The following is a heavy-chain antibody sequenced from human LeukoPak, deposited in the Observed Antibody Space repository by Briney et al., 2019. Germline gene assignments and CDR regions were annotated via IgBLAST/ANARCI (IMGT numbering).Heavy chain of an antibody. D-gene: IGHD6-13*01. V-gene: IGHV3-33*01. CDR2: IWYDGSNK. Sequence: GRSLRLSCAASGFTLSSYGMHWVRQAPGKGLEWVAFIWYDGSNKYYADSVKGRFTISRDNSKNTLYLQMNSLRAEDTAVYYCARDAVYSSSWQYYWGQGTLVTVSS. CDR3: ARDAVYSSSWQYY. J-gene: IGHJ4*02. CDR1: GFTLSSYG.